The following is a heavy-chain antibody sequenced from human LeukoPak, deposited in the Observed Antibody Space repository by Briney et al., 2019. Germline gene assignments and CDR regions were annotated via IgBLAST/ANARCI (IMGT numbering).Heavy chain of an antibody. J-gene: IGHJ4*02. Sequence: SQTLSLTCTVSGGSISSYYWSWIRQPPGKGLEWIGYIYYSGSTNYNPSLKSRVTISVDTSKNQFSLKLSSVTAADTAVYYCARRYYDSSGYYFDYWGQGTLVTVSS. V-gene: IGHV4-59*08. CDR2: IYYSGST. CDR1: GGSISSYY. CDR3: ARRYYDSSGYYFDY. D-gene: IGHD3-22*01.